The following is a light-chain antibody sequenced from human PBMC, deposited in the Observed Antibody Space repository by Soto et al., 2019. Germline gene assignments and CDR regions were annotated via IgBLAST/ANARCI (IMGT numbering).Light chain of an antibody. CDR2: DVS. J-gene: IGLJ1*01. Sequence: QSVLTQPASVSGSPGQSITLSCTGTSRDVGGDNYVSWYQQHPGKAPKLMIYDVSTRPSGVSNRSSGSKSGNTASLTISGLQAEDEADYYCTSYVTSSIRYVFGTGTKVTVL. V-gene: IGLV2-14*03. CDR3: TSYVTSSIRYV. CDR1: SRDVGGDNY.